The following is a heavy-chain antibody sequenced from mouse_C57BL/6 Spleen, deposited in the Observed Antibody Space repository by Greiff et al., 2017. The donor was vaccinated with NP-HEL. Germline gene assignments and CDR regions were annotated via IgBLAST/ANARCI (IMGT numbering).Heavy chain of an antibody. Sequence: QVQLQQSGTELVKPGASVKLSCKASGYTFTSYWMHWVKQRPGQGLEWIGNINPSNSGTNYNEKFKSKATLTVDKSSSTAYMQLSSLTSEDSAVYYCARKGSTVVALDYWGQGTTLTVSS. CDR3: ARKGSTVVALDY. CDR2: INPSNSGT. V-gene: IGHV1-53*01. J-gene: IGHJ2*01. CDR1: GYTFTSYW. D-gene: IGHD1-1*01.